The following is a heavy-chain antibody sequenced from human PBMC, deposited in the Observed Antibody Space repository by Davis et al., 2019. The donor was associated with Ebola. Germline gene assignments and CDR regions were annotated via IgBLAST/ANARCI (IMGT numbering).Heavy chain of an antibody. D-gene: IGHD5-18*01. J-gene: IGHJ4*02. CDR1: GFTVNSNH. V-gene: IGHV3-53*01. Sequence: GGSLRLSCAASGFTVNSNHISWVRQAPGKGLEWVPVISSGGSIYYADSVKGRFTISRDNFKNTLFLQMNSLRAEDTAVYYCARPTEGGYNYGEFFLNYWGQGTPVTVSS. CDR2: ISSGGSI. CDR3: ARPTEGGYNYGEFFLNY.